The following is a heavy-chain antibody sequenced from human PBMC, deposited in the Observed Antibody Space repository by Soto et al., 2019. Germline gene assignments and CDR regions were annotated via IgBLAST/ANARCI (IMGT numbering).Heavy chain of an antibody. V-gene: IGHV3-48*01. D-gene: IGHD6-13*01. Sequence: GGPLRLSCAASGFPFSTYSMNWVRQAPGKGLEWVSYISGTSSTIYYADSVQGRFTISRDNAKNSLYLQMNSLRAEDTAVYYCARKLPPSNSWYYFDYWGQGTLVTVSS. CDR3: ARKLPPSNSWYYFDY. J-gene: IGHJ4*02. CDR2: ISGTSSTI. CDR1: GFPFSTYS.